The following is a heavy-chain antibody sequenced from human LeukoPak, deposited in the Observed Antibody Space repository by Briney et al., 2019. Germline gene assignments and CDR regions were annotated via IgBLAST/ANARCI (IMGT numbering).Heavy chain of an antibody. CDR3: ARDGHGGNSFDY. J-gene: IGHJ4*02. V-gene: IGHV1-2*02. Sequence: ASVKVSCKASGYTFTGYYMHWVRQAPGQGLEWMGWINANSGGTDYAQKFQDRVTMTRDTSISTAYMELSRLKCDDTAVYYCARDGHGGNSFDYWGQGTLVTVSS. CDR1: GYTFTGYY. D-gene: IGHD4-23*01. CDR2: INANSGGT.